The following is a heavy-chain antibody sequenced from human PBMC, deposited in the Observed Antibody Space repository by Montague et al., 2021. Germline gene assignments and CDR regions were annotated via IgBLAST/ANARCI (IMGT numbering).Heavy chain of an antibody. Sequence: SETLSLTCTVYGGSFSGYYWNWIRRSPGKGLEWIGEVSHNGSTSYNPSLKSRVTMSVDTSKKQFSLNLNSVTAADTAVYYCATGLYVAVLIGGTCWFDDWGQGTLVTVSS. CDR1: GGSFSGYY. D-gene: IGHD2-15*01. CDR3: ATGLYVAVLIGGTCWFDD. V-gene: IGHV4-34*01. J-gene: IGHJ5*02. CDR2: VSHNGST.